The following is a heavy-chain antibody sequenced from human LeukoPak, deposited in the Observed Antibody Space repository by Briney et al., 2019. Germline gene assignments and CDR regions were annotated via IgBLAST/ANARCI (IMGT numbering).Heavy chain of an antibody. CDR1: GGSISSYY. J-gene: IGHJ4*02. CDR2: VYYSGST. V-gene: IGHV4-59*01. CDR3: ARMVTFGGVIVPHFDY. D-gene: IGHD3-16*02. Sequence: PSETLSLTCTVSGGSISSYYWSWIRQPPGKGLEWIGYVYYSGSTNYNPSLKSRVTISVDTSKNQFSLKLSSVTAADTAVYYCARMVTFGGVIVPHFDYWGQGTLVTVSS.